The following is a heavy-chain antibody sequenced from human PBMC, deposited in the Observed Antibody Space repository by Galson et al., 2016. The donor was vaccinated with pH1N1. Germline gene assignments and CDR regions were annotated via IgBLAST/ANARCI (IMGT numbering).Heavy chain of an antibody. J-gene: IGHJ3*02. D-gene: IGHD5-12*01. V-gene: IGHV3-23*01. CDR3: AKANFGGYDLDAFDI. Sequence: SLRLSCAASGFGFSSYAMSWVRQAPGKGLEWVSSVSGSGGYTYDADSVKGRFTISRDNSNSTLYLQMNSLRGEDAALYYCAKANFGGYDLDAFDIWGQGTMVTVSS. CDR1: GFGFSSYA. CDR2: VSGSGGYT.